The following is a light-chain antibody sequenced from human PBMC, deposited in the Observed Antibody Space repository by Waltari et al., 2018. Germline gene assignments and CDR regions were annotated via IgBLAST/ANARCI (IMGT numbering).Light chain of an antibody. CDR3: QQSYSTPRT. Sequence: IQMTQSPYSLSASVGDRITITCRASQSIGTYLSWYQQKPGKAPNLLIYSASTLQSGVPSRFSGSGSGTDFTLTISSLQPEDFATYYCQQSYSTPRTFGQGTKVEIK. CDR2: SAS. J-gene: IGKJ1*01. V-gene: IGKV1-39*01. CDR1: QSIGTY.